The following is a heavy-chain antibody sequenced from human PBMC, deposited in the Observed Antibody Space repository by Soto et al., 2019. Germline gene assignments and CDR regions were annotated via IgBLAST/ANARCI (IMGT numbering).Heavy chain of an antibody. Sequence: GGSLRLSCAASGFTVSSNYMSWVRQAPGKGLEWVSVIYSGGSTYYADSVKGRFTISRHNSKNTLYLQMNSLRAEDTAVYYSARVPRTYASYYYYYMDVWGKGTTVTVSS. D-gene: IGHD4-17*01. CDR1: GFTVSSNY. CDR3: ARVPRTYASYYYYYMDV. V-gene: IGHV3-53*04. CDR2: IYSGGST. J-gene: IGHJ6*03.